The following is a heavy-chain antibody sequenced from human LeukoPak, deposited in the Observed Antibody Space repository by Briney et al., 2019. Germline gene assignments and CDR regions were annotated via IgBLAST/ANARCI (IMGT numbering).Heavy chain of an antibody. CDR2: IYPGDSDT. Sequence: GESLKISCQGSGYTFTSYWIGWVRQMPGKGLEWMGIIYPGDSDTRYSPSYQGQVTISADKSISTAYLQWSSLKASDTAIYYCARHIYCNGRNCFRPLDFWGQGTLVTVSS. CDR1: GYTFTSYW. J-gene: IGHJ4*02. D-gene: IGHD2-15*01. V-gene: IGHV5-51*01. CDR3: ARHIYCNGRNCFRPLDF.